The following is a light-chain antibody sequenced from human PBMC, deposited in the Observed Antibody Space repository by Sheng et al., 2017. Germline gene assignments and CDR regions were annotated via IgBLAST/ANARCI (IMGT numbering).Light chain of an antibody. CDR3: NSHTSSTTWV. V-gene: IGLV2-14*01. CDR2: DVY. Sequence: QSALTQPASVSGSPGQSITISCTGTSSDVGGHNHVSWFQQHPGRVPKLIIYDVYNRPSGVSSRFSGSKSGNTASLTISGLRAEDEADYYCNSHTSSTTWVFGGGTKLTVL. J-gene: IGLJ3*02. CDR1: SSDVGGHNH.